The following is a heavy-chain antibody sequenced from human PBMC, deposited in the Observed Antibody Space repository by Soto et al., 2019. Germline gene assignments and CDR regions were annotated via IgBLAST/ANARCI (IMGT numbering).Heavy chain of an antibody. J-gene: IGHJ5*02. CDR3: AREEPKNYDFWSGRRVWFDP. CDR2: IIPIFGTA. D-gene: IGHD3-3*01. V-gene: IGHV1-69*13. Sequence: ASVKVSCKASGATFSSYAISWVRQAPGQGLEWMGGIIPIFGTANYAQKFQGRVTITADESTSTAYMELSSLRSEDTAVYYCAREEPKNYDFWSGRRVWFDPWGQGTLVTVSS. CDR1: GATFSSYA.